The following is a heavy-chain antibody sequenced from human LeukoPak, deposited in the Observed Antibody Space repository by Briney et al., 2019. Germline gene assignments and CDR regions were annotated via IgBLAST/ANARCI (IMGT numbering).Heavy chain of an antibody. J-gene: IGHJ4*02. V-gene: IGHV3-23*01. CDR2: ISGNGGGT. Sequence: GGSLRLSCAASGLTFSSYAMSWVRQAPGKGLEWVSGISGNGGGTYYADSVKGRFTISRDNSKNTLYLQMNSLRVGDTAVYYCAKDRVYYFDSSGYSCDYWGQGSLVTVSS. CDR1: GLTFSSYA. D-gene: IGHD3-22*01. CDR3: AKDRVYYFDSSGYSCDY.